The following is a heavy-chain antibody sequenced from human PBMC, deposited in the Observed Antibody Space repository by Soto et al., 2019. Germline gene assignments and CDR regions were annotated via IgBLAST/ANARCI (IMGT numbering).Heavy chain of an antibody. V-gene: IGHV1-69*13. Sequence: GASVKVSCKASGGTFSSYAISWVRQAPGQGLEWMGGTIPIFGTANYAQKFQGRVTITADESTSTAYMELSSLRSEDTAVYYCAKSRVGRGTVLMVYASSDDAFDIWGQGTMVTV. CDR1: GGTFSSYA. J-gene: IGHJ3*02. CDR3: AKSRVGRGTVLMVYASSDDAFDI. D-gene: IGHD2-8*01. CDR2: TIPIFGTA.